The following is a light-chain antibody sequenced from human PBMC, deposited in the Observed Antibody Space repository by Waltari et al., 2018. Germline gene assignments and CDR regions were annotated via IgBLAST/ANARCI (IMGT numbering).Light chain of an antibody. CDR2: QDT. J-gene: IGLJ3*02. CDR3: QALGTGACV. V-gene: IGLV3-1*01. Sequence: WYQQKPGPSPLFVIYQDTKRPSEIPERFSGSKSANAATLTITGTQAMYEADYYCQALGTGACVFGGGTKLTVL.